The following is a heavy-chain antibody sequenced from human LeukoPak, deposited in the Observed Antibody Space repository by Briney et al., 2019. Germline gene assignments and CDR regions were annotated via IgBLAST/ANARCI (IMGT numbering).Heavy chain of an antibody. V-gene: IGHV1-18*01. Sequence: ASVKVFCKASGYIFTSFSITWVRQAPGQGLEWMGWISAYNGNTNYAQKLQGRVTMTTDTSTSTAYMELRSLRSDDTAEYYCARVGAAAGTDYWGQGTLVTVSS. D-gene: IGHD6-13*01. J-gene: IGHJ4*02. CDR1: GYIFTSFS. CDR2: ISAYNGNT. CDR3: ARVGAAAGTDY.